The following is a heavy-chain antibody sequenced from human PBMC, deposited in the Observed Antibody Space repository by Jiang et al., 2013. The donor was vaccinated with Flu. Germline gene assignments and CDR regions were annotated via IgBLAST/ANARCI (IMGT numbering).Heavy chain of an antibody. Sequence: VQLVESGGGVVQPGRSLRLSCAASGFTFSSYGMHWVRQAPGKGLEWVAVIYSGGSTYYADSVKGRFTISRDNSKNTLYLQMNSLRAEDTAVYYCARESSLLGGMDVWGQGTTVTVSS. J-gene: IGHJ6*02. CDR3: ARESSLLGGMDV. V-gene: IGHV3-NL1*01. CDR1: GFTFSSYG. CDR2: IYSGGST. D-gene: IGHD6-6*01.